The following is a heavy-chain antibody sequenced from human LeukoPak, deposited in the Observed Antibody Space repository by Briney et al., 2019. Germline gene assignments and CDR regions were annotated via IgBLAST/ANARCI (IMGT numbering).Heavy chain of an antibody. Sequence: SETLSLTCAVYGGSFSGYYWSWIRQPPGKGLEWIGEINESGNTNYNPSLKSRVTISVDTSKSRFSLKLSSVTAADTAVYYCARGPDDIVVVPLDYWGQGTLVTVSS. D-gene: IGHD2-2*01. V-gene: IGHV4-34*01. CDR3: ARGPDDIVVVPLDY. CDR2: INESGNT. CDR1: GGSFSGYY. J-gene: IGHJ4*02.